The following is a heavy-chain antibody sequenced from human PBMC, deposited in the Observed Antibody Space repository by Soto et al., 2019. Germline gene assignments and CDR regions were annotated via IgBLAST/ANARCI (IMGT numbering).Heavy chain of an antibody. J-gene: IGHJ4*02. Sequence: GESLKISCQASGYTFSSNWIGWVRQMPGKGLEWMGIIYPDDSETRYSPSFQGQVTISADRSFNTAYLQWASLQASDTAIHYCARLLASWGEPHYFDSWGQGTMVTVSS. CDR3: ARLLASWGEPHYFDS. D-gene: IGHD3-16*01. CDR1: GYTFSSNW. CDR2: IYPDDSET. V-gene: IGHV5-51*01.